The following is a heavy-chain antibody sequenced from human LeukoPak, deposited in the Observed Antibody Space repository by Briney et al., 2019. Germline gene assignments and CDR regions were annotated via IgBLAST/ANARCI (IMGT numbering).Heavy chain of an antibody. CDR2: NNGDGSTT. V-gene: IGHV3-74*01. Sequence: TGGSLRLSCVASGITFSTYAMSWVRQAPGKGLMYISRNNGDGSTTNYADVVKGRFTMSRDNVKNTLYLQMNSLRVEDTAVYYCARDPRNVGLAPWGQGTLVTVSS. CDR1: GITFSTYA. J-gene: IGHJ5*02. D-gene: IGHD2-15*01. CDR3: ARDPRNVGLAP.